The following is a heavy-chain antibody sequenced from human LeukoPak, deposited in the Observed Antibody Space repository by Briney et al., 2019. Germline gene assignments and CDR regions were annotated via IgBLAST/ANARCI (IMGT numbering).Heavy chain of an antibody. CDR1: GFTFSDHY. CDR3: VRLSRGAMNYYMDV. J-gene: IGHJ6*03. D-gene: IGHD3-10*01. V-gene: IGHV3-72*01. CDR2: SRNKAHSYNT. Sequence: GGSLRLSCAASGFTFSDHYMDWLRQAPGKGLEGGGRSRNKAHSYNTTFGKSGKGRLTISRDESEHSLYLQLNRLKTEDTGVYYCVRLSRGAMNYYMDVWGKGTTVTISS.